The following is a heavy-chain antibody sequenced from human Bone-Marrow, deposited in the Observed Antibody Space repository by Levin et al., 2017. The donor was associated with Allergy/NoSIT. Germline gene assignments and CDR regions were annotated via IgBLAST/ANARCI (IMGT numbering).Heavy chain of an antibody. V-gene: IGHV3-30-3*01. Sequence: GESLKISCAASGFTFSSYAMHWVRQAPGKGLEWVAVISYDGSNKYYADSVKGRFTISRDNSKNTLYLQMNSLRAEDTAVYYCARVDDYYGSGSYYFDYWGQGTLVTVSS. J-gene: IGHJ4*02. CDR2: ISYDGSNK. CDR1: GFTFSSYA. CDR3: ARVDDYYGSGSYYFDY. D-gene: IGHD3-10*01.